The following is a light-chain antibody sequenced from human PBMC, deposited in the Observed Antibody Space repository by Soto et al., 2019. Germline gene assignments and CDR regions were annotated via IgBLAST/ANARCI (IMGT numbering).Light chain of an antibody. V-gene: IGKV3-20*01. CDR1: QSVSSTY. J-gene: IGKJ2*01. Sequence: EVVLTQSPGTLSLSPGERATLSCRASQSVSSTYLAWYQQTPGQAPRLLIYGASNRATGIPDRFSGSGSGTDFTLTISRLGPEDFAVYYCQQFVSPTVTFGQGTKLEI. CDR2: GAS. CDR3: QQFVSPTVT.